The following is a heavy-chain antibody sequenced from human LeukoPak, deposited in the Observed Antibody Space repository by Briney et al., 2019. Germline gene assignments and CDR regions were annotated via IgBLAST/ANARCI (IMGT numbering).Heavy chain of an antibody. CDR2: IKNKDEGGTE. V-gene: IGHV3-15*01. Sequence: PSGTLSLTCAVSGGSISSSNWWSWVRRAPGKGLEWVGHIKNKDEGGTEDYAAPVKGRFTISRDDSKNTLYLQVNSLKTEDTAVYYCTTEPIAAVGPFDYWGQGTLVTVSS. CDR1: GGSISSSNW. D-gene: IGHD6-13*01. J-gene: IGHJ4*02. CDR3: TTEPIAAVGPFDY.